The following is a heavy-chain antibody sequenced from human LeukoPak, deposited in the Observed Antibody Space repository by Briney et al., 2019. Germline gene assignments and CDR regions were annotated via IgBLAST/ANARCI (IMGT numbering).Heavy chain of an antibody. CDR1: GFTLRSYV. CDR2: IAYEDGRNE. D-gene: IGHD3-10*01. Sequence: GRSLRLSCAASGFTLRSYVMHWVRQAPGKGLEWGAAIAYEDGRNEYYADSVEGRFTISRDNSKNTVYLQMNSLRAEDTAVYYCAKERPEEYYGSGSYFDYWGQGTLVTVSS. V-gene: IGHV3-30*18. J-gene: IGHJ4*02. CDR3: AKERPEEYYGSGSYFDY.